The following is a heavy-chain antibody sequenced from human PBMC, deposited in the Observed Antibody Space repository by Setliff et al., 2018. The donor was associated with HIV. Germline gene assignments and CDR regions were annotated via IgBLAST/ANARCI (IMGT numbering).Heavy chain of an antibody. Sequence: PGGSLRLSCAASGFTISSYWMTWARQAPGKGLEWVANIKQDGNEEDYLDSVKGRFTISRGNAKNSLYLQMNSLRVEDTAVYYCVKWNYPNSWGQGTLVTVSS. CDR3: VKWNYPNS. J-gene: IGHJ4*02. D-gene: IGHD1-7*01. CDR2: IKQDGNEE. V-gene: IGHV3-7*02. CDR1: GFTISSYW.